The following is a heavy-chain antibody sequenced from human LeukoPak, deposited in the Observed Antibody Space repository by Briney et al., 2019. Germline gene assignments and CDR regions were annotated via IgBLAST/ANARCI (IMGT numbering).Heavy chain of an antibody. V-gene: IGHV4-39*07. Sequence: PSETLSLTCTVSGGSISSSSYYWGWIRQPPGKGLEWIGSIYYSGSTYYNPSLKSRVTISVDTSKNQFSLKLSSVTAADTAVYYCARANSNSRLHWFDPWGQGTLVTVSS. CDR1: GGSISSSSYY. J-gene: IGHJ5*02. CDR3: ARANSNSRLHWFDP. D-gene: IGHD6-13*01. CDR2: IYYSGST.